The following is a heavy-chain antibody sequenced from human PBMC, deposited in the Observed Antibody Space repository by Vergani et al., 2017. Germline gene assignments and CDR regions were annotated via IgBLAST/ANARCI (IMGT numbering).Heavy chain of an antibody. CDR1: GYTFTSYY. V-gene: IGHV1-46*01. CDR2: INPSGGST. CDR3: ARDGKNNWNSDAGFDI. D-gene: IGHD1-7*01. J-gene: IGHJ3*02. Sequence: QVQLVQSGAEVKKPGASVKVSCKASGYTFTSYYMHWVRQAPGQGLEWMGIINPSGGSTSYAQKFQGRVTMTRDTSTSTVYMELSSLRSEDTAVYYCARDGKNNWNSDAGFDIWGQGTMVTVSS.